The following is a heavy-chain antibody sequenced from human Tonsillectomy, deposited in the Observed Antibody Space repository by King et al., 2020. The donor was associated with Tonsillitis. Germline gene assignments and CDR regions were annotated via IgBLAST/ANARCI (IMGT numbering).Heavy chain of an antibody. J-gene: IGHJ3*02. CDR3: ASENCDI. Sequence: VQLQQWGAGLLKPSETLSLTCAVYGGSFSASYWTWIRQPPGKGLEWIGEINHSRITNYNPSLKSRVTISVDTSKNQFSLKLSSVTAADTAVYYCASENCDIWAQGTLVTVSA. D-gene: IGHD3-3*01. V-gene: IGHV4-34*01. CDR1: GGSFSASY. CDR2: INHSRIT.